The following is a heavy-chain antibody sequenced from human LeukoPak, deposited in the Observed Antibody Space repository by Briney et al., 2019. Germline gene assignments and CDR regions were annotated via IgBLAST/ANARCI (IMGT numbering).Heavy chain of an antibody. Sequence: TSETLSLTCTVSGGSISSSSYYWGWIRQPPGKGLEWIGSIYYSGSTYYNPSLKSRVTISVDTSKNQFSLKLSSVTAADTAVYYCARADYSGYDYYFDYWGQGTLVTVSS. V-gene: IGHV4-39*07. D-gene: IGHD5-12*01. CDR1: GGSISSSSYY. J-gene: IGHJ4*02. CDR2: IYYSGST. CDR3: ARADYSGYDYYFDY.